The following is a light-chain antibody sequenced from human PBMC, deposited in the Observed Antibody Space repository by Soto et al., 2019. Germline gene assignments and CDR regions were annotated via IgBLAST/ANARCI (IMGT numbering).Light chain of an antibody. J-gene: IGLJ1*01. Sequence: QTVLTQAPSVSGAPGTRVTISCTRSSSNIGAGYHVNGDQQLPETAPNLLIFGDSNRPSGVPDRFSGSKSGTSASLVITGLQADDEADYYCKSNDNGLSGSDEFGTGTKVTVL. CDR1: SSNIGAGYH. CDR2: GDS. CDR3: KSNDNGLSGSDE. V-gene: IGLV1-40*01.